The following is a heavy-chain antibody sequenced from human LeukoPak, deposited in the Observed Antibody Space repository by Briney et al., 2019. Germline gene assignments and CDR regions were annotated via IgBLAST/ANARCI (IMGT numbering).Heavy chain of an antibody. D-gene: IGHD6-19*01. CDR1: GYSISSGYY. CDR2: IYHSGST. CDR3: ARTESSGWYDPAAFDI. V-gene: IGHV4-38-2*02. J-gene: IGHJ3*02. Sequence: SETLSLTCTVSGYSISSGYYWGWIRQPPGKGLEWIGSIYHSGSTYYNPSLKSRVTISVDTSKNQFSLKLSSVTAADTAVYYCARTESSGWYDPAAFDIWGQGTMVTVSS.